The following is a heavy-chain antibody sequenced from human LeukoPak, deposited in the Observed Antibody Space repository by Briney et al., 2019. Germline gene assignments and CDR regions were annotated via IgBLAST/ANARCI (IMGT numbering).Heavy chain of an antibody. CDR1: GFTVSSNY. CDR3: AREGYYGSGSYSISYAFDI. D-gene: IGHD3-10*01. V-gene: IGHV3-53*01. CDR2: IYSGGST. J-gene: IGHJ3*02. Sequence: PGGSLRLSCAASGFTVSSNYMSWVRQAPGKGLEWVSVIYSGGSTYYADSVKGRFTISRDNSKNTLYLQMNSLRAEDTAVYSCAREGYYGSGSYSISYAFDIWGQGTMVTVSS.